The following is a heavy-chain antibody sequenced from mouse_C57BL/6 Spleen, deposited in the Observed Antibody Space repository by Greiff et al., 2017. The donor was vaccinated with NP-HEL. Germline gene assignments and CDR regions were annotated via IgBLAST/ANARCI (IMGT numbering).Heavy chain of an antibody. CDR3: ARGTVVARYYAMDY. V-gene: IGHV2-2*01. Sequence: VQLQQSGPGLVQPSQSLSITCTVSGFSLTSYGVHWVRQSPGKGLEWLGVIWSGGSTDYNAAFISRLSISKDNSKSQVFFKMNSLQADDTAIYYCARGTVVARYYAMDYWGQGTSVTVSS. CDR2: IWSGGST. CDR1: GFSLTSYG. D-gene: IGHD1-1*01. J-gene: IGHJ4*01.